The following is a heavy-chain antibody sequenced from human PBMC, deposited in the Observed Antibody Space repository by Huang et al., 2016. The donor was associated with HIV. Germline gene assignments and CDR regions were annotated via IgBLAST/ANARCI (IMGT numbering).Heavy chain of an antibody. CDR3: ARDGPYSTGWYRYFDL. CDR2: THYSGDS. D-gene: IGHD6-19*01. J-gene: IGHJ2*01. CDR1: GASISSHY. V-gene: IGHV4-59*11. Sequence: QVQLQESGPGLVQPSETLSLTCTVSGASISSHYWSWVRQTPGKGLEWIGTTHYSGDSSHPPSLQSRVSMSGDRSMNQFSLRLNFGTAADTALYYCARDGPYSTGWYRYFDLWGRGAQVSVSS.